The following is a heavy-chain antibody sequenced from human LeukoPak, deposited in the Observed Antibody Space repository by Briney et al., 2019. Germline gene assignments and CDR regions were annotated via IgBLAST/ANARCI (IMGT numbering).Heavy chain of an antibody. D-gene: IGHD6-19*01. V-gene: IGHV5-51*01. CDR3: ARLGPEMSVAGNPFDY. J-gene: IGHJ4*02. Sequence: GESLKISCKGSGYTFTKYWIGWVRQMPGKGLEWMGIIQPGDSDVKHNPSFQGQVTISVDKTLSTAYLQWRSLKASDSAMYYCARLGPEMSVAGNPFDYWGQGTLVTVSS. CDR1: GYTFTKYW. CDR2: IQPGDSDV.